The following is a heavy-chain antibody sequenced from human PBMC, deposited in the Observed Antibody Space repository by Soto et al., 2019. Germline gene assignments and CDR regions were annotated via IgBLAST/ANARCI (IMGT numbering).Heavy chain of an antibody. CDR2: ISHDGSNE. CDR1: GFTFSSFV. V-gene: IGHV3-30-3*01. J-gene: IGHJ4*02. D-gene: IGHD3-22*01. CDR3: ATVRYYDSSVYYSLGY. Sequence: HPGGSLRLSCAASGFTFSSFVMHWVRQAPGKGLEWVAFISHDGSNEYYPDVVKGRFIISRDNSKNTLYLQLHSLRPEDTAVYYCATVRYYDSSVYYSLGYWGQGTLVTVSS.